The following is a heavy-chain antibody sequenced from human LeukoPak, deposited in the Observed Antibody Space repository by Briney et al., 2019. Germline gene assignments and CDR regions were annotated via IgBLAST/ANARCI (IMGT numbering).Heavy chain of an antibody. D-gene: IGHD6-13*01. J-gene: IGHJ4*02. V-gene: IGHV4-59*01. CDR2: IYYSGSST. CDR3: ASIAALYYFDY. Sequence: SETLSLTCTVSGGSMSGFFWTWIRQPPGRELEWIGSIYYSGSSTKYNPSLKSRVTISVDTSKSQFSLNLNSATAADTAVYYCASIAALYYFDYWGQGTLVTVSS. CDR1: GGSMSGFF.